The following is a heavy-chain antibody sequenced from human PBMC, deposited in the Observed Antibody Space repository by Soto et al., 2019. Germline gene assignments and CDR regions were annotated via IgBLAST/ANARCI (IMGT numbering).Heavy chain of an antibody. CDR1: GFTFSSYA. CDR2: ISGSGGST. D-gene: IGHD3-10*01. J-gene: IGHJ4*02. CDR3: ANRNDYGSGSYFPFDH. V-gene: IGHV3-23*01. Sequence: GGSLRLSCAASGFTFSSYAMSWVRQAPGKGLEWVSSISGSGGSTYYADSVKGRFTISRDNSKNTLYLQMSSLRAEDTAVYYCANRNDYGSGSYFPFDHWGQGTLVTVSS.